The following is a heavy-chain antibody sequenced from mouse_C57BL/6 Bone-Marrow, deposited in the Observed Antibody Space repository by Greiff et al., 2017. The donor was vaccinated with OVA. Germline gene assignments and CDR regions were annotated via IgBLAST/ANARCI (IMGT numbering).Heavy chain of an antibody. CDR3: ARWAAWFAY. Sequence: EVKLVESGGGLVQPGGSLKLSCAASGFTFSDYGMAWVRQAPRKGPEWVAFISNLAYSIYYADTVTGRFTISRENAKNTLYLEMSSLRSEDTAMYYCARWAAWFAYWGQGTLVTVSA. CDR2: ISNLAYSI. V-gene: IGHV5-15*01. CDR1: GFTFSDYG. J-gene: IGHJ3*01.